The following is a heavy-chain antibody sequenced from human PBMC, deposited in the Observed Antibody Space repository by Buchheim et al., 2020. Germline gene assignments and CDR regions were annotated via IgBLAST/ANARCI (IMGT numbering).Heavy chain of an antibody. J-gene: IGHJ6*02. V-gene: IGHV3-30*18. Sequence: QVQLVESGGGVVQPGRSLRLSCAASGFTFSSYGMHWVRQAPGKGLEWVAVISYDGSNTYYADSVKGRFTISRDNSKNTLYLQMNSLRAEDTAVYYCAKDLGGYFEWLNYYYYGMDVWGQGTT. CDR3: AKDLGGYFEWLNYYYYGMDV. D-gene: IGHD3-9*01. CDR2: ISYDGSNT. CDR1: GFTFSSYG.